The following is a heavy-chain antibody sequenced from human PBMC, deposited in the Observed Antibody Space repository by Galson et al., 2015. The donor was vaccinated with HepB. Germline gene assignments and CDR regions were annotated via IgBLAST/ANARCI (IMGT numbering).Heavy chain of an antibody. CDR1: GYTFTSYG. Sequence: SVKVSCKASGYTFTSYGISWVRQAPGQGLEWMGWISAYNGNTNYAQKLQGRVTMTTDTSTSTAYMELRSLRSDDTAVYYCARGAPAYCGGDCYSGFDYWGQGTLVTVSS. J-gene: IGHJ4*02. D-gene: IGHD2-21*01. CDR3: ARGAPAYCGGDCYSGFDY. V-gene: IGHV1-18*01. CDR2: ISAYNGNT.